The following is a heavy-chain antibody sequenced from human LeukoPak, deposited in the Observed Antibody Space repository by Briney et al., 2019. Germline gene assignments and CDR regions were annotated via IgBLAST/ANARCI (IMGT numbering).Heavy chain of an antibody. J-gene: IGHJ3*02. CDR3: ARGDLNYDSSGYSLPDAFDI. CDR1: GGSISSGGYS. V-gene: IGHV4-30-2*01. D-gene: IGHD3-22*01. CDR2: IYHSGST. Sequence: PSETLSLTCAVSGGSISSGGYSWSWIRQPPGKGLEWIGYIYHSGSTYYNPSLKSRVTISVDRSKNQFSLKLSSVTAADTAVYYCARGDLNYDSSGYSLPDAFDIWGQGTMVTVSS.